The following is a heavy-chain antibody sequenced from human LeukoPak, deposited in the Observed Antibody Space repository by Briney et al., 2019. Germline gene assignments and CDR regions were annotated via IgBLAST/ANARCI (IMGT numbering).Heavy chain of an antibody. CDR1: GFTFSSYE. CDR3: ARGLMDTAMGSFDY. J-gene: IGHJ4*02. CDR2: ISSSGSTI. V-gene: IGHV3-48*03. Sequence: GGSLRLSCAASGFTFSSYEMNWVRQAPGKGLEWVSYISSSGSTICYADSVKGRFTISRDNAKNSLYLQMNSLRAEDTAVYYCARGLMDTAMGSFDYWGQGTLVTVSS. D-gene: IGHD5-18*01.